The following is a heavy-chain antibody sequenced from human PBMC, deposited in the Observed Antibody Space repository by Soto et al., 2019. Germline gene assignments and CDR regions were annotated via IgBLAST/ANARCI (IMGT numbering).Heavy chain of an antibody. Sequence: SETLSLTCTVSGGSMSRYYWTWIRQPAGKGLEWIGRVYSSGGTHYNPSLKSRVTISLDTSKNQFSLRLLSVTDADTAVYYCARGQRFSDWFDPWGQGTLVTAPQ. V-gene: IGHV4-4*07. D-gene: IGHD3-3*01. CDR1: GGSMSRYY. CDR3: ARGQRFSDWFDP. CDR2: VYSSGGT. J-gene: IGHJ5*02.